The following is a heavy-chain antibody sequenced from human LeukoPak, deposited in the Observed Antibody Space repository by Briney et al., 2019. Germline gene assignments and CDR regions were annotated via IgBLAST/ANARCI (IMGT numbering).Heavy chain of an antibody. V-gene: IGHV1-18*01. CDR2: ISPYNGNT. CDR3: ARVRPPNIVDSAMDYKYYHDMDV. Sequence: ASVKVSCKASGYTFSSYGISWVRQAPGQGPEWMGWISPYNGNTEYGQKVQGRVTMTTDRPTTTASMELRSLRSDDTAMYYCARVRPPNIVDSAMDYKYYHDMDVWGQGTTVTVSS. CDR1: GYTFSSYG. D-gene: IGHD5-18*01. J-gene: IGHJ6*02.